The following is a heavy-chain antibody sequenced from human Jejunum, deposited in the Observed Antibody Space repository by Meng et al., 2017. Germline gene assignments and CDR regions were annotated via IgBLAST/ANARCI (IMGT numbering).Heavy chain of an antibody. J-gene: IGHJ5*02. V-gene: IGHV4-34*01. CDR1: GGSFNSYF. CDR3: VRGRDPMVVGELDP. Sequence: QVHLRQWGAGLLKPSETLSLTCGVYGGSFNSYFWNWIRQPPGTGLEWIGEINQNGRTNYNPSLESRVTISMDKSKKEFSLRLASVTAADTALYYCVRGRDPMVVGELDPWGQGTLVTVSS. D-gene: IGHD2-15*01. CDR2: INQNGRT.